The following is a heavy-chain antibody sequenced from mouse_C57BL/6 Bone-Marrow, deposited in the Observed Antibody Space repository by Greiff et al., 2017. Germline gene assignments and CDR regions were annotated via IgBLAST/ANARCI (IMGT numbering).Heavy chain of an antibody. D-gene: IGHD1-1*01. CDR3: ARHAITTGVTWFAY. CDR1: GYTFTSYW. Sequence: QVHVKQPGAELVKPGASVKLSCKASGYTFTSYWMQWVKQRPGQGLEWIGEIDPSDSYTNYNQKFKGKATLTVDTSSSTAYMQLSSLTSEDSAVYYCARHAITTGVTWFAYWGQGTLVTVSA. V-gene: IGHV1-50*01. CDR2: IDPSDSYT. J-gene: IGHJ3*01.